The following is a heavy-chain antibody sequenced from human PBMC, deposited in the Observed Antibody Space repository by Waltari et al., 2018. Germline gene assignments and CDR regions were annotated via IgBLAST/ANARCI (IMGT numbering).Heavy chain of an antibody. CDR2: IDHSGRT. CDR1: GGSFSNYY. J-gene: IGHJ6*03. CDR3: AGLRFNYYYFYHMDV. D-gene: IGHD3-10*01. Sequence: QVHLQQWGAGLLKPSETLSLTCGVSGGSFSNYYWSWIRQPPGRGLEWIGEIDHSGRTNYTPSLKSRVTLSVDTSKKEFSLRLTAVTAADTAIYYCAGLRFNYYYFYHMDVWGKGTTVTVSS. V-gene: IGHV4-34*02.